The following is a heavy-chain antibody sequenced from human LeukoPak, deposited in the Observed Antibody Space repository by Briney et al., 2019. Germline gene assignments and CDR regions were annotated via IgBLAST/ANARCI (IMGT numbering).Heavy chain of an antibody. J-gene: IGHJ4*02. CDR2: IYYSGTT. Sequence: SETLSLTCTVSGGSISNYWSWIRQPPGKGLEWIGYIYYSGTTNCNPSLKSRVTISVDTSKNQFSLKLSSVTAADTAVYYCARGVYIAAAQYGYWGQGTLVTVSS. D-gene: IGHD6-13*01. V-gene: IGHV4-59*01. CDR3: ARGVYIAAAQYGY. CDR1: GGSISNY.